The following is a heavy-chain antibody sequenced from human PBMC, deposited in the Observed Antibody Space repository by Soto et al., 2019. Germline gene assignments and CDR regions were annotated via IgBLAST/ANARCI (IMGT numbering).Heavy chain of an antibody. CDR3: ANSRGLNWNYFAPFDP. Sequence: GGSLRLSCAASGFTFSSYAMSWVRQAPGKGLEWVSAISGSGGSTYYADSVKGRFTISRDNSKSTLYLQMNSLRAEDTAVYYCANSRGLNWNYFAPFDPWGQGTLVTVSS. J-gene: IGHJ5*02. V-gene: IGHV3-23*01. CDR1: GFTFSSYA. CDR2: ISGSGGST. D-gene: IGHD1-7*01.